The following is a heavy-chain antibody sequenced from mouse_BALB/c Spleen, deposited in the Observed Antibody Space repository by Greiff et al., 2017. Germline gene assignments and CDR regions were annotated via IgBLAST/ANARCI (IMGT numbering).Heavy chain of an antibody. J-gene: IGHJ1*01. CDR2: ISSGGSYT. D-gene: IGHD4-1*01. CDR3: TREDWDGYFDV. V-gene: IGHV5-6-4*01. CDR1: GFTFSSYT. Sequence: EVHLVESGGGLVKPGGSLKLSCAASGFTFSSYTMSWVRQTPEKRLEWVATISSGGSYTYYPDSVKGRFTISRDNAKNTLYLQMSSLKSEDTAMYYCTREDWDGYFDVWGAGTTVTVSS.